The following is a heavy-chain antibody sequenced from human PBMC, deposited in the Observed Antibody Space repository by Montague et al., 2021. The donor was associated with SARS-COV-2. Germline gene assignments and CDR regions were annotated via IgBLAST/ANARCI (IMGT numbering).Heavy chain of an antibody. Sequence: SETLSLTCTVSGGSINSNSYYWSWNRQPPGQGLEWIGCIYYSGNTDYNPYLQVRVTISADTSKNQFSLKLTSVTAADTSDFYRSRQTNWGSPGYFDLWGRGTLVTVSS. CDR1: GGSINSNSYY. J-gene: IGHJ2*01. D-gene: IGHD7-27*01. CDR3: SRQTNWGSPGYFDL. CDR2: IYYSGNT. V-gene: IGHV4-39*01.